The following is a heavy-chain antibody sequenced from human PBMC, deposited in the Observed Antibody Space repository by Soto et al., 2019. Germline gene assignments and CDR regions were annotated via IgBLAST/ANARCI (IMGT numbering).Heavy chain of an antibody. CDR2: IIPVFGTT. CDR1: GDTFSGYP. CDR3: ARDGGFGELKY. J-gene: IGHJ4*02. V-gene: IGHV1-69*18. Sequence: QVQLVQSGAELKKPGSSVKVSCKASGDTFSGYPINWVRQAPGEGLEWMGRIIPVFGTTNDAQRFEGRVTFTADESTNTAYMELRGLRSEDTAVYYCARDGGFGELKYWGPGTLVTDSS. D-gene: IGHD3-10*01.